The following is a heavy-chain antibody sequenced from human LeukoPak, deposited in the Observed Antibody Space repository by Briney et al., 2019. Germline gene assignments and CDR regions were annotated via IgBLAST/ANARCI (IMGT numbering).Heavy chain of an antibody. J-gene: IGHJ4*02. CDR1: GGSISSYY. CDR2: MYYGGTI. V-gene: IGHV4-59*01. Sequence: SETLSLTCTVSGGSISSYYWSWIRQPPGKGLEWIGYMYYGGTINYNPSLKSRVTISVDTSKNQFSLKLSSVTPADTAMYYCARAWATDYFDYWGQGTLVTVSS. CDR3: ARAWATDYFDY.